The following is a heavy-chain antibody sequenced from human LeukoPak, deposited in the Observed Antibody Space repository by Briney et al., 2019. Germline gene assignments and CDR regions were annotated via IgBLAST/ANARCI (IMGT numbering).Heavy chain of an antibody. D-gene: IGHD3-10*01. V-gene: IGHV3-30*02. CDR2: IRYDGSNK. CDR3: AKDWNWNYYGSTVY. J-gene: IGHJ4*02. Sequence: PGGSLRLSCAASGFTFSDYYMSWIRQAPGKGLERVAFIRYDGSNKYYADSVKGRSTISRDTSKNTLYLQINSLRAEDTAIYYCAKDWNWNYYGSTVYWGQGTLVTVSS. CDR1: GFTFSDYY.